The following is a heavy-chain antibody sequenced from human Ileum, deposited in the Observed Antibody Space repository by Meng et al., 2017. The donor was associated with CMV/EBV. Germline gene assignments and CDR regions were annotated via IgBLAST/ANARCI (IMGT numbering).Heavy chain of an antibody. CDR2: IRDKPDNYAT. V-gene: IGHV3-73*01. Sequence: SGFTFSASARHWVRQASGKGLEWVGRIRDKPDNYATSYDASVKGRFTISRDDSKNTAYLQMNSLQAEDTAVYYCTRATDGYTYFDYWGQGTLVTVSS. CDR1: GFTFSASA. J-gene: IGHJ4*02. D-gene: IGHD5-24*01. CDR3: TRATDGYTYFDY.